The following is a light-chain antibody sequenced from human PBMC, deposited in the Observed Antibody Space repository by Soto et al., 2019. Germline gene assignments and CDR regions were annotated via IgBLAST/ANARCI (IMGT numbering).Light chain of an antibody. CDR2: GDS. J-gene: IGLJ1*01. CDR1: SSNIGSHP. V-gene: IGLV1-44*01. CDR3: ASWDNSLNGLYV. Sequence: QSVLTQPPSASGTPGQRVTISCSGSSSNIGSHPVNWYQQLPGTAPKLLLYGDSQRPSGVPDRFSASKSGASASLAIRGLQSEDEATYYCASWDNSLNGLYVFGAGTKVTVL.